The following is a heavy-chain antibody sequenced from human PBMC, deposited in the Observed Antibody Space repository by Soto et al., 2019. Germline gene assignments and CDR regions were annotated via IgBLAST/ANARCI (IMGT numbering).Heavy chain of an antibody. CDR2: ISGSGSNT. CDR1: GFTFSTYA. D-gene: IGHD1-26*01. J-gene: IGHJ4*02. CDR3: ARDPSHSYYTLFYYFDY. V-gene: IGHV3-23*01. Sequence: PGGSLRLSCAASGFTFSTYAMSWVRQAPGKGLEWVSAISGSGSNTYYADSVKGRFTISRDDSKSTLYLQMNSLGAEDTAVYYCARDPSHSYYTLFYYFDYWGQGTLVTVSS.